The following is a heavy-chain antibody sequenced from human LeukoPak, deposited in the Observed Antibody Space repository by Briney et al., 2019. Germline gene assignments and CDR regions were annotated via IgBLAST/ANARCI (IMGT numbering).Heavy chain of an antibody. Sequence: GASVKVSCKVSGYTLTELSMHWVRQAPGKGLEWMGGFDPEDGETIYAQKFQGRVTMTEDTSTVTAYMELSSLRSEDTAVYYCATDPMVRGVIIYFDYWGQGTLVTVSS. V-gene: IGHV1-24*01. CDR2: FDPEDGET. CDR3: ATDPMVRGVIIYFDY. D-gene: IGHD3-10*01. CDR1: GYTLTELS. J-gene: IGHJ4*02.